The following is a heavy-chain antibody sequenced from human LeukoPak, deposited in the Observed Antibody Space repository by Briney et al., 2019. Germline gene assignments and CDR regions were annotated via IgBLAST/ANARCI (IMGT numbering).Heavy chain of an antibody. V-gene: IGHV3-53*01. CDR3: ARLAITNYYGSGRVWDY. Sequence: GGSLRLSCAASGFTFSSYSMNWVRQAPGKGLEWVSVLYAGGSTYYSDSVKGRFTISRDNSKNTLYLQMNSLRAEDTAVYYCARLAITNYYGSGRVWDYWGQGTLVTVSS. J-gene: IGHJ4*02. D-gene: IGHD3-10*01. CDR1: GFTFSSYS. CDR2: LYAGGST.